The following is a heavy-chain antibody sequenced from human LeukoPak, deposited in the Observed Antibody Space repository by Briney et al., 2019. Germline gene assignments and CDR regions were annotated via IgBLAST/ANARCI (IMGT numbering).Heavy chain of an antibody. Sequence: GESLKISCRSSGYDFATYWIGWVRQMAGIGLEWMGIIYPADSDTRYSPSLQGQVTISADESINTAYLQWSSLKASDTAMYYCARSMGSYGYDAFDIWGQGTMVTVSS. D-gene: IGHD3-16*01. J-gene: IGHJ3*02. CDR2: IYPADSDT. CDR1: GYDFATYW. V-gene: IGHV5-51*01. CDR3: ARSMGSYGYDAFDI.